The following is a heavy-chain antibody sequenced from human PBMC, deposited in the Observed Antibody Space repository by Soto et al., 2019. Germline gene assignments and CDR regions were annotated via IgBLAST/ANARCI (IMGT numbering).Heavy chain of an antibody. D-gene: IGHD1-26*01. V-gene: IGHV4-30-4*01. CDR2: IYYSGST. J-gene: IGHJ1*01. Sequence: QVQLQESGPGLVKPSQTLSLTCTVSGGSISSGDYYWSWIRQPPGKGLEWIGYIYYSGSTYYNPSLKIRVTISVDTSKNQFSLKLSSVTAADTAVYYCARDWGGSYFPEYFQHWGQGTLVTVSS. CDR1: GGSISSGDYY. CDR3: ARDWGGSYFPEYFQH.